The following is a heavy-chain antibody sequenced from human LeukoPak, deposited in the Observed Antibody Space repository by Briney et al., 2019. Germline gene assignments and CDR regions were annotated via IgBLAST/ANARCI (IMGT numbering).Heavy chain of an antibody. CDR2: IYHSGST. Sequence: PSQTLSLTCAVSGGSISSGGYSWSWIRQAPGKGLEWIGYIYHSGSTYYNPSLKSRVTISVDRSKNQFSLKLSSVTAADTAVYYCARRVVPAARDWYFDLWGRGTLVTVSS. D-gene: IGHD2-2*01. CDR3: ARRVVPAARDWYFDL. CDR1: GGSISSGGYS. J-gene: IGHJ2*01. V-gene: IGHV4-30-2*01.